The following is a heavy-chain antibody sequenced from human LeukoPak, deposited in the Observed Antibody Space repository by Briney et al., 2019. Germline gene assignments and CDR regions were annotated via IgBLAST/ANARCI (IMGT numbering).Heavy chain of an antibody. Sequence: GGSLRLSCAASGFTFSDYSMSWVGQAPGKGLEWVANIKYHGSDEHYVDSVRGRFTISRDNAKNSLFLQMNSLRAEDTAVYYCARIGGSGTYWDYWGQGTLVTVSS. V-gene: IGHV3-7*01. CDR3: ARIGGSGTYWDY. CDR2: IKYHGSDE. D-gene: IGHD3-10*01. CDR1: GFTFSDYS. J-gene: IGHJ4*02.